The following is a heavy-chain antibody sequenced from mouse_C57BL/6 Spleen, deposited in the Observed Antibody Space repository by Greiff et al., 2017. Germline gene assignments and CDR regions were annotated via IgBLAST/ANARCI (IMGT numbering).Heavy chain of an antibody. CDR3: ARDWYSNCFDY. CDR2: ISDGGSYT. Sequence: EVKLVESGGGLVKPGGSLKLSCAASGFTFSSYAMSWVRQTPEKRLEWVATISDGGSYTYYPDNVKGRFTISRDNAKNNLYLQMSHLKSEDTAMYYCARDWYSNCFDYWGQGTTLTVSS. CDR1: GFTFSSYA. V-gene: IGHV5-4*01. J-gene: IGHJ2*01. D-gene: IGHD2-5*01.